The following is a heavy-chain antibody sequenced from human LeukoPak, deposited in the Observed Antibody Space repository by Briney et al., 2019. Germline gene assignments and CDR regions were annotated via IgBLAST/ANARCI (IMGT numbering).Heavy chain of an antibody. CDR1: GFTFSSYA. Sequence: GGSLRLSCAASGFTFSSYAMSWVRQAPGKGLEWVSAISGSGGSTYYADSVKGRFTISRDNSKNTLYLQMNSPRAEDTAVYYCAKGSGWSYYFDYWGQGTLVTVSS. CDR2: ISGSGGST. J-gene: IGHJ4*02. D-gene: IGHD6-19*01. V-gene: IGHV3-23*01. CDR3: AKGSGWSYYFDY.